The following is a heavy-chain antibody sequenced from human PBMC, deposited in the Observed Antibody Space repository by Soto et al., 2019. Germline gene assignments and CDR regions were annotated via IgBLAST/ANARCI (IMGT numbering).Heavy chain of an antibody. CDR3: AREGLGYCSSTSCFPRYYYYYYGMDV. CDR2: TYYRSKWYN. Sequence: SQTLSLTCAISGDSVSSNSAAWNWIRQSPSRGLEWLGRTYYRSKWYNDYAVSVKSRITINPDTSKNQFSLQLNSVTPEDTAVYYCAREGLGYCSSTSCFPRYYYYYYGMDVWGQGTTVTVSS. CDR1: GDSVSSNSAA. D-gene: IGHD2-2*01. J-gene: IGHJ6*02. V-gene: IGHV6-1*01.